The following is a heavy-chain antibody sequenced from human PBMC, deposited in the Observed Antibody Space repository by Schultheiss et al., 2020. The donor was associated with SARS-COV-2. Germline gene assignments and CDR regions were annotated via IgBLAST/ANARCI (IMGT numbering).Heavy chain of an antibody. CDR3: AKDGYDMSTRAFDI. CDR2: ISGSGTGT. J-gene: IGHJ3*02. D-gene: IGHD3-9*01. CDR1: GFTFSSYA. V-gene: IGHV3-23*01. Sequence: GSLRLSCAASGFTFSSYAMSWVRQAPGKGLEWVSAISGSGTGTYYADSVKGRFAISRDNSKNTLYLQMNSLRAEDTAVYYCAKDGYDMSTRAFDIWGQGTMVTVSS.